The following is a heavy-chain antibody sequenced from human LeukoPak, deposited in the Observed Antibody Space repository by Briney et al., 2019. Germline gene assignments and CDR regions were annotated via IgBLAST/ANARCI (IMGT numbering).Heavy chain of an antibody. D-gene: IGHD4-11*01. CDR3: ARDTKNQYDYPFDY. Sequence: GGSLRLSCAASGFTFSSYSMNWVRQAPGKGLEWVSYISSSSSTIYYADSAKGRFTISRDNAKNSLYLQMNSLRAEDTAVYYCARDTKNQYDYPFDYWGQGTLVTVSS. CDR2: ISSSSSTI. CDR1: GFTFSSYS. J-gene: IGHJ4*02. V-gene: IGHV3-48*04.